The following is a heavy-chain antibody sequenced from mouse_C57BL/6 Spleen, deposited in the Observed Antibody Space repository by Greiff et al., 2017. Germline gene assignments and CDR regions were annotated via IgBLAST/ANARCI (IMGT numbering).Heavy chain of an antibody. J-gene: IGHJ2*01. CDR3: ARIYDGYFDY. CDR1: GFSLTSYA. Sequence: QVQLKESGPGLVAPSQSLSITCTVSGFSLTSYAISWVRQPPGKGLEWLGVIWPGGGTNYNSALKSRLSISKDNSKSQVFLKMNSLQTDDTARYYCARIYDGYFDYWGKGTTLTVSS. D-gene: IGHD2-3*01. V-gene: IGHV2-9-1*01. CDR2: IWPGGGT.